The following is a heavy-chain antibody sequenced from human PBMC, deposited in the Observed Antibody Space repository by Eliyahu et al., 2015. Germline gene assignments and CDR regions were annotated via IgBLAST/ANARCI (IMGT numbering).Heavy chain of an antibody. V-gene: IGHV4-59*01. CDR1: GGSXXXYY. J-gene: IGHJ6*02. CDR2: IYYSGTT. Sequence: QVQLRESGPELVKPSETLSLICTVXGGSXXXYYWSWXRXXPGRGLEWIGNIYYSGTTNYNPPLKSRLIISMDTSKNQFSLQLSSVTAADTAMYYCAREFPSYCSGGICYYYGLDVWGPGTTVTVSS. CDR3: AREFPSYCSGGICYYYGLDV. D-gene: IGHD2-15*01.